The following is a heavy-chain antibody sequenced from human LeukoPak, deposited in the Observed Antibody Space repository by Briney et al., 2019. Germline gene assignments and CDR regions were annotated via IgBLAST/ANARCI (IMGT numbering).Heavy chain of an antibody. CDR3: ARDKYGDYVGYNWFDP. CDR2: ISSSSSTI. CDR1: GFTFSSYS. V-gene: IGHV3-48*01. D-gene: IGHD4-17*01. J-gene: IGHJ5*02. Sequence: PGGSLRLSCVASGFTFSSYSMNWVRQTPGKGLEWVSYISSSSSTIYYADSVKGRFTISRDNAKNSLYLQMNSLRAGDTAVYYCARDKYGDYVGYNWFDPWGQGTLVTVSS.